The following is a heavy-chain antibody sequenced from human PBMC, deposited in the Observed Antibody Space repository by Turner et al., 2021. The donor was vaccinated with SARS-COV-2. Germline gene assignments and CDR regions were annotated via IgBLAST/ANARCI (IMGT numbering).Heavy chain of an antibody. J-gene: IGHJ4*02. Sequence: EVQLLESGGGLVQPGGSLSISCAASGFTFSSYAMSWVRQGPGKGMEWVSAISVSGGSTYYADSVKGRFTISRDNSKNTLYLQMNSLRAEDTAVYYCAKDLGGYFYYWGQGTLVTVSS. CDR1: GFTFSSYA. CDR3: AKDLGGYFYY. CDR2: ISVSGGST. D-gene: IGHD2-15*01. V-gene: IGHV3-23*01.